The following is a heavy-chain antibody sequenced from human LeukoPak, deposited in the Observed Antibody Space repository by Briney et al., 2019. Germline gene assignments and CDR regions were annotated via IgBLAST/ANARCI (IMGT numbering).Heavy chain of an antibody. Sequence: SSETLSLXCTVSGGSISSSSYYWGWIRQPPGKGLEWIGSIYYSGSTYYNPSLKSRVTISVDTSKNQFSLKLSSVTAADTAVYYCASSITIFGVVTGDYWGQGTLVTVSS. D-gene: IGHD3-3*01. CDR1: GGSISSSSYY. CDR2: IYYSGST. V-gene: IGHV4-39*01. J-gene: IGHJ4*02. CDR3: ASSITIFGVVTGDY.